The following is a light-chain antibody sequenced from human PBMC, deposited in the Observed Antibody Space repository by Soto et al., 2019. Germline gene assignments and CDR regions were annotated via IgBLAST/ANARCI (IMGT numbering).Light chain of an antibody. Sequence: QSVLTQPASASGSPGQSITISCTGTSSDVGGYNYVSWYQHHPGKAPKLMIYDVSNRPSGVSNRFSGSKSGNTASLTSSGLHAEDEAYYYCSSYTSSSTVVFGGGTKLTVL. CDR2: DVS. CDR1: SSDVGGYNY. V-gene: IGLV2-14*03. J-gene: IGLJ2*01. CDR3: SSYTSSSTVV.